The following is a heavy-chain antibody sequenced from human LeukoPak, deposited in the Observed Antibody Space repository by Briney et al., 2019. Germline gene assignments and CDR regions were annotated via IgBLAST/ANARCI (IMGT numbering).Heavy chain of an antibody. Sequence: GGSLRLSCAASGFTFSSYWMHWVRQVPGKGLVWVSRINTDGTNTTYADSVKGRFTMSRDNAKSRLYLQMNSLRAEDTAVYYCARGYSGTYRVDYWGQGTLVTVSS. CDR2: INTDGTNT. V-gene: IGHV3-74*01. J-gene: IGHJ4*02. CDR3: ARGYSGTYRVDY. D-gene: IGHD1-26*01. CDR1: GFTFSSYW.